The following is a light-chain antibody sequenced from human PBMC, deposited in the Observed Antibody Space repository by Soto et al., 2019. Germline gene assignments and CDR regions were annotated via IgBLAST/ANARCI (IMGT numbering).Light chain of an antibody. V-gene: IGKV1-33*01. Sequence: DIQMTQSPSSLSASVGDRVTITCQASQDISNYLNWYQQKPGKAPKFLIYDASNLETGVPSRFNGSGSGTDFTFTITTLQPEDVATYYCQQYDNLPRTFGQGTKVEIK. CDR3: QQYDNLPRT. CDR1: QDISNY. CDR2: DAS. J-gene: IGKJ1*01.